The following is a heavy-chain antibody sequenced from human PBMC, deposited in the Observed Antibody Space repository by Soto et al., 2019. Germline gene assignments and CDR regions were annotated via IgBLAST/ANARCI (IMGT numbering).Heavy chain of an antibody. D-gene: IGHD3-22*01. CDR3: AEGNYYDSSGPDYYYYYGMDV. CDR2: INHSGST. CDR1: GGSFSGYY. J-gene: IGHJ6*02. V-gene: IGHV4-34*01. Sequence: SETLSLTCAVYGGSFSGYYWSWIRQPPGKGLEWIGEINHSGSTNYNPSLKSRVTISVDTSKNQFSLKLSSVTAADTAVYYCAEGNYYDSSGPDYYYYYGMDVWGQGTTVTVSS.